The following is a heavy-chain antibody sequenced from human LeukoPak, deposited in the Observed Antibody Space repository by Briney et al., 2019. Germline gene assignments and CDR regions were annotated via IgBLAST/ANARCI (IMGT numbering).Heavy chain of an antibody. Sequence: PGGSLRLSCAASGFTFSGYAMSWVRQAPGKGLKWVSTISGSGGSTYYADSVKGRSTISRDNSKNTLYLQMNSLRAEDTAVYYCAKDAYCGGDCYPAEYFQHWGQGTLVTVSS. CDR1: GFTFSGYA. V-gene: IGHV3-23*01. CDR3: AKDAYCGGDCYPAEYFQH. J-gene: IGHJ1*01. CDR2: ISGSGGST. D-gene: IGHD2-21*02.